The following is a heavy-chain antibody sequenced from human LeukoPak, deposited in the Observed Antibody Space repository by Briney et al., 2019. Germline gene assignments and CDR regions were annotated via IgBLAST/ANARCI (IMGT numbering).Heavy chain of an antibody. V-gene: IGHV1-69*05. D-gene: IGHD3-22*01. CDR2: IIPIFGTA. J-gene: IGHJ5*02. CDR1: GYTFTGYY. CDR3: ASGVVDYYDSSGYYDWFDP. Sequence: SVKVSCKASGYTFTGYYMHWVRQAPGQGLEWMGGIIPIFGTANYAQKFQGRVTITTDESTSTAYMELSSLRSEDTAVYYCASGVVDYYDSSGYYDWFDPWGQGTLVTVSS.